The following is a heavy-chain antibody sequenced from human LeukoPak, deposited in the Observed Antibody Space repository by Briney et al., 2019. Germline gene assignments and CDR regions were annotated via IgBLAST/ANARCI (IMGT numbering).Heavy chain of an antibody. Sequence: GGSLRLSCAASGFTFNSYAMSWVRQAPGKGLGWVSAVSGSGGSTYYADSVKGRFTISRDNSKNTLYLQMNSLRTEDTAVYYCARDCDTSGYYYCGMDVWGQGTTVAVSS. J-gene: IGHJ6*02. CDR2: VSGSGGST. CDR1: GFTFNSYA. CDR3: ARDCDTSGYYYCGMDV. V-gene: IGHV3-23*01. D-gene: IGHD3-22*01.